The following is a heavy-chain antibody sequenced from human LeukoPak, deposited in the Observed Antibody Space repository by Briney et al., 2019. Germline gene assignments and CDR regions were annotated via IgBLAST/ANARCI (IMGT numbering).Heavy chain of an antibody. CDR2: INHSGST. Sequence: PSETLSLTCAVYGGSFSGYYWSWIRQPPGKGLEWIGEINHSGSTNYDPSLKSRVTISVDTSKNQFSLELSSVTAADTAVYYCARHRRGSYDSSGYYYFDYWGQGTLVTVSS. V-gene: IGHV4-34*01. D-gene: IGHD3-22*01. J-gene: IGHJ4*02. CDR1: GGSFSGYY. CDR3: ARHRRGSYDSSGYYYFDY.